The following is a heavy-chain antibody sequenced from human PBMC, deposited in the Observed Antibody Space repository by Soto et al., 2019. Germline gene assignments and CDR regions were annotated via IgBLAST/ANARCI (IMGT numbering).Heavy chain of an antibody. D-gene: IGHD1-26*01. CDR1: GYTFTGYY. CDR2: INPNSGDT. Sequence: QVQLVQSGTEVKRPGDSVKVSCKASGYTFTGYYVHWVRQAPGQGLEWMGWINPNSGDTYLAQRFQGRVTMNRDTSIGTAYMELRGLTSEETAEYYCAKGGAIVAAGTRVYLYNAMDVWGQGTTVTVSS. CDR3: AKGGAIVAAGTRVYLYNAMDV. J-gene: IGHJ6*02. V-gene: IGHV1-2*02.